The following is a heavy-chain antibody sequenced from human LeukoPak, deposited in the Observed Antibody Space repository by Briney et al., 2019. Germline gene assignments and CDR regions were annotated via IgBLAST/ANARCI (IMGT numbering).Heavy chain of an antibody. CDR3: ARSSYLYYYDSSGYYPAEYFQH. Sequence: ASVKVSCKASGYTFTGYYMHWVRQAPGQGLEWMGWISAYNGNTNYAQKLQGRVTMTTDTSTSTAYMELRSLRSDDTAVYYCARSSYLYYYDSSGYYPAEYFQHWGQGTLVTVSS. V-gene: IGHV1-18*04. J-gene: IGHJ1*01. CDR2: ISAYNGNT. D-gene: IGHD3-22*01. CDR1: GYTFTGYY.